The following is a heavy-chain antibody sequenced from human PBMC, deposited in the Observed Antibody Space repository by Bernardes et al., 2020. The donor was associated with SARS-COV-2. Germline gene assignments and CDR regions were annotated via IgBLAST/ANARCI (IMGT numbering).Heavy chain of an antibody. V-gene: IGHV3-72*01. CDR3: VRVGPYGWESFDY. Sequence: SLCLSCAASGFTFSDHYMDWVRQAPGKGLEWVGRVRTKPRSYSTDYAASVEGRFTISRDDSKNSVSLQMDNLKTDDTAVYYCVRVGPYGWESFDYWGQGTLATVSS. CDR2: VRTKPRSYST. CDR1: GFTFSDHY. D-gene: IGHD3-10*01. J-gene: IGHJ4*02.